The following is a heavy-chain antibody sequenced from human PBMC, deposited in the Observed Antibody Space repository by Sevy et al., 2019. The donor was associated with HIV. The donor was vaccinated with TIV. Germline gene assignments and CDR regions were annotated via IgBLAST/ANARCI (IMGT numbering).Heavy chain of an antibody. CDR2: INPNSGGT. D-gene: IGHD3-3*01. J-gene: IGHJ4*02. Sequence: ASVKVSCKASGYTFTGYYMHWVRQAPGQGLEWMGWINPNSGGTNYAQKFQGRVTMTRDTSISTAYMELSRLRSDDTAVYYCARGRLASYYDFWSGQSTLDYWGQGTLVTVSS. V-gene: IGHV1-2*02. CDR3: ARGRLASYYDFWSGQSTLDY. CDR1: GYTFTGYY.